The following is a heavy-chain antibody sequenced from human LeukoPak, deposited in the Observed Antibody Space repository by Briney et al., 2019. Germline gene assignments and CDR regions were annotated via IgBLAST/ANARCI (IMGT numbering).Heavy chain of an antibody. D-gene: IGHD7-27*01. V-gene: IGHV1-69*06. CDR1: GGTFSSYA. CDR3: AREGSRLGGYFDY. CDR2: IIPNFGTA. Sequence: SVKVSCKASGGTFSSYAISWVRQAPGQGLEWMGGIIPNFGTANYAQKFQGRVTITADKSTSTAYMELSSLRPEDTAVYYCAREGSRLGGYFDYWGQGTLVTVSS. J-gene: IGHJ4*02.